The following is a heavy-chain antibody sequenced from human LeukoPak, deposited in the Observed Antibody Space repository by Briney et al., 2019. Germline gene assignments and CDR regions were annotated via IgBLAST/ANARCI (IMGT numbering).Heavy chain of an antibody. J-gene: IGHJ4*02. V-gene: IGHV3-48*04. CDR2: ISSTSSTI. D-gene: IGHD5-12*01. CDR1: GFTFSTYS. CDR3: ARGGYEFDY. Sequence: GGSLRLSCAASGFTFSTYSMSWVRQAPGKGLEWISYISSTSSTIYYADSVRGRFTISRDNAKNSLYLQMNSLRAEDTAVYYCARGGYEFDYWGQGTLVTVSS.